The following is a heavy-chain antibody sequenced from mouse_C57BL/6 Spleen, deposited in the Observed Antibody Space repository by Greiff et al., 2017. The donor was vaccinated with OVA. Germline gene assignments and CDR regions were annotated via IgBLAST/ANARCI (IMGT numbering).Heavy chain of an antibody. CDR2: IDPENGDT. CDR3: TTEGDYDRGCDY. CDR1: GFNIKDDY. D-gene: IGHD2-4*01. Sequence: EVQLQQSGAELVRPGASVKLSCTASGFNIKDDYMHWVKQRPEQGLEWIGWIDPENGDTEYASKFQGKATITADTSSNTAYLQLSSLTSEDTAVYYGTTEGDYDRGCDYWGQGTTLTVSS. V-gene: IGHV14-4*01. J-gene: IGHJ2*01.